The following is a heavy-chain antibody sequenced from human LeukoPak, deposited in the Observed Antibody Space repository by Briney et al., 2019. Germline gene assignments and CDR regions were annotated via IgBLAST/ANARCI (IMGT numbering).Heavy chain of an antibody. V-gene: IGHV3-30*03. CDR1: GFTFFTYG. J-gene: IGHJ4*02. D-gene: IGHD3-22*01. CDR2: ISYDGRSK. CDR3: ARDLTYHYESSGYYGGDY. Sequence: PGGSLRLSCAASGFTFFTYGLHWVRQAPGKGLEWVALISYDGRSKYYGDSVKGRFTISRDISENTLYLHMNSLTAEDTAVYYCARDLTYHYESSGYYGGDYWGQGALVIVSS.